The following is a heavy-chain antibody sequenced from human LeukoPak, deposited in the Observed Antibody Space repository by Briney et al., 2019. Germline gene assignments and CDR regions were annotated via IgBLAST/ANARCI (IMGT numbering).Heavy chain of an antibody. J-gene: IGHJ6*02. CDR1: GYTFTGYY. Sequence: ASVKVSCKASGYTFTGYYMHWVRQAPGQGLEWMGWINPNSGGTNYAQEFQGRVTMTRDTSISTAYMELSRLRSDDTAVYYCASNVGNYGDYVPYYYYYGMDVWGQGTTVTVSS. CDR2: INPNSGGT. V-gene: IGHV1-2*02. D-gene: IGHD4-17*01. CDR3: ASNVGNYGDYVPYYYYYGMDV.